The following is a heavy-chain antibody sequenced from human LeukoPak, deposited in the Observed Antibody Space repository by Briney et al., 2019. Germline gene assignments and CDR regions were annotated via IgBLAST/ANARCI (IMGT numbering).Heavy chain of an antibody. V-gene: IGHV4-4*07. CDR3: AREMRSYSSSEPFDY. CDR1: GGSISSYY. Sequence: PSETLSLTCTVSGGSISSYYWSWIRQPAGKGLEWIGRIYTSGSTNYNPSLKSRVTMSVDTSKNQFSLKLSSVTAADTAVYYCAREMRSYSSSEPFDYWGQGTLVTVSS. J-gene: IGHJ4*02. D-gene: IGHD6-6*01. CDR2: IYTSGST.